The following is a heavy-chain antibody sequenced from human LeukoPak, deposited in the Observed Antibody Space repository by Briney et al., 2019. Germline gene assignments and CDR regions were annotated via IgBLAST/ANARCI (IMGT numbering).Heavy chain of an antibody. Sequence: SETLSLTCTVSGGSISSSSYYWGWIRQPPGKGLEWIGSIYYSGSTYYNPSLKSRVTISVDTSKNQFSLKLSSVTAADTAAYYCARLGGEQWLVPVYYYYYMDVWGKGTTVTVSS. CDR2: IYYSGST. CDR3: ARLGGEQWLVPVYYYYYMDV. D-gene: IGHD6-19*01. V-gene: IGHV4-39*01. CDR1: GGSISSSSYY. J-gene: IGHJ6*03.